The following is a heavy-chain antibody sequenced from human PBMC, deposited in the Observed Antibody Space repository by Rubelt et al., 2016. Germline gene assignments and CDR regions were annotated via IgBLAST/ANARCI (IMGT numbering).Heavy chain of an antibody. J-gene: IGHJ3*02. Sequence: VRQPPGKGLEWVSHISSSSSNIYYADSVKGRFTISRDNAKNSLYLQMNSLRDEDTAVYYCARGGDDFWGDSTDAFDIWGQGTMVTVSS. CDR2: ISSSSSNI. V-gene: IGHV3-48*02. CDR3: ARGGDDFWGDSTDAFDI. D-gene: IGHD3-3*01.